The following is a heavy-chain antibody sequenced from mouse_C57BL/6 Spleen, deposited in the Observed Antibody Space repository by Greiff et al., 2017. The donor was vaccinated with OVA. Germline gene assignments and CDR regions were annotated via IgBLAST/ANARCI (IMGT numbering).Heavy chain of an antibody. CDR3: ARPSYYYGSSYDAMDY. Sequence: VQLQQSGPELVKPGASVKISCKASGYAFSSSWMNWVKQRPGKGLEWIGRIYPGDGDTNYNGKFKGKATLTADKSSSTAYMQLSSLTSEDSAVYFCARPSYYYGSSYDAMDYWGQGTSVTVSS. CDR2: IYPGDGDT. CDR1: GYAFSSSW. J-gene: IGHJ4*01. V-gene: IGHV1-82*01. D-gene: IGHD1-1*01.